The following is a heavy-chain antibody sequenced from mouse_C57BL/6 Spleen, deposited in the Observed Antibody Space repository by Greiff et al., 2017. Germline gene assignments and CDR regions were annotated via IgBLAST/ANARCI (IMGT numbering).Heavy chain of an antibody. D-gene: IGHD1-1*02. J-gene: IGHJ4*01. V-gene: IGHV3-6*01. CDR3: ARVGSYVGHAMDY. CDR1: GYSITSGYY. Sequence: DVQLQESGPGLVKPSQSLSLTCSVTGYSITSGYYWNWIRQFPGNKLEWMGYISYDGSNNYNPSLKNRISITRDTSKNQFFLKLNSVTTEDTATYYCARVGSYVGHAMDYWGQGTSVTVSS. CDR2: ISYDGSN.